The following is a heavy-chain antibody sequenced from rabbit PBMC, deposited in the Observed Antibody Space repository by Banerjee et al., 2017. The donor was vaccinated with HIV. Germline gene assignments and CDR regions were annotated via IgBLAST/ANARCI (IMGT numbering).Heavy chain of an antibody. D-gene: IGHD8-1*01. CDR2: IDPVFGST. V-gene: IGHV1S7*01. CDR1: GFDFSSYY. CDR3: ARTGSSSDYGMDL. J-gene: IGHJ6*01. Sequence: QLEETGGGLVQPGGSLTLSCKASGFDFSSYYMSWVRQAPGKWLEWIGYIDPVFGSTYYASWVNGRFTISSDNAQNTVDLQLNSLTAADTATYFCARTGSSSDYGMDLGGPGTLVTVS.